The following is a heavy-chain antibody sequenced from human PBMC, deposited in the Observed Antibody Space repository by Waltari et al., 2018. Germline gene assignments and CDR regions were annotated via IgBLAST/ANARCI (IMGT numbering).Heavy chain of an antibody. Sequence: QVQLQESGPGLVTPSETLPLTCTVSGGSISSYYWSWIRQPPGKGLEWIGYIYYSGSTNYNPSLKSRVTISVDTSKNQFSLKLSSVTAADTAVYYCARDLGAGTAAGDHYFDYWGQGTLVTVSS. CDR1: GGSISSYY. D-gene: IGHD6-13*01. CDR2: IYYSGST. V-gene: IGHV4-59*01. CDR3: ARDLGAGTAAGDHYFDY. J-gene: IGHJ4*02.